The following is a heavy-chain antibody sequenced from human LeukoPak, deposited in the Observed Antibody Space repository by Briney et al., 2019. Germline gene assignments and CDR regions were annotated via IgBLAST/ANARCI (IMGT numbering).Heavy chain of an antibody. J-gene: IGHJ4*02. CDR2: ISSSSSYI. D-gene: IGHD3-22*01. Sequence: GGSLRLSCAASGFTFSSYSMNWVRQAPGKGLEWVSSISSSSSYIYYADSVKGRFTISRDNSKNSLYLQMNGLRTEDTALYYCAKADSSGYPSENYFDYWGQGTLVTVSS. CDR1: GFTFSSYS. V-gene: IGHV3-21*04. CDR3: AKADSSGYPSENYFDY.